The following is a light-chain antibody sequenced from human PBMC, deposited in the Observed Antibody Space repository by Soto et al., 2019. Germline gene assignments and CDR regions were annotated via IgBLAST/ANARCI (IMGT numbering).Light chain of an antibody. V-gene: IGKV1-5*01. CDR1: QSISSS. CDR3: QQYHRYSWT. Sequence: DIQMTQSPSTLSASVGDRVSIACRASQSISSSLAWYQQKPGKAPKLLIYDASSLESGVPSRFSGSGSGTEFTLSINSLQPQDFATYYCQQYHRYSWTFGQGTKVENK. J-gene: IGKJ1*01. CDR2: DAS.